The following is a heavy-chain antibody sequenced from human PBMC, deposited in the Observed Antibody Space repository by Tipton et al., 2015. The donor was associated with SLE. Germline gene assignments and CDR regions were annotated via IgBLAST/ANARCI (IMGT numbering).Heavy chain of an antibody. V-gene: IGHV4-61*02. Sequence: TLSLTCTVSGGSISSGSYYWSWIRQPAGKGLEWIGRIYTSGSTNYNPSLKSRVTISVDTSKNQFSLKLSSVTAADTAVYYCARGDELGTDYWGQGTLVTVSS. CDR1: GGSISSGSYY. CDR2: IYTSGST. CDR3: ARGDELGTDY. J-gene: IGHJ4*02. D-gene: IGHD6-6*01.